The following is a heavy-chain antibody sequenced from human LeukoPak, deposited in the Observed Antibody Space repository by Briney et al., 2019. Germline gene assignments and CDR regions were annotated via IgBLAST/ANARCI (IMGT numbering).Heavy chain of an antibody. CDR1: GFTFSSYS. V-gene: IGHV3-21*01. J-gene: IGHJ6*02. D-gene: IGHD4-17*01. CDR3: ARDSSVTTYYYYGMDV. Sequence: GGSLSLSCAASGFTFSSYSMNSVRQAPGKGLEWVSSISSISSYIYYADSVKGRFTISRDNAKNSLYLQMNSLRAEDTAVYYCARDSSVTTYYYYGMDVWGQGTTVTVSS. CDR2: ISSISSYI.